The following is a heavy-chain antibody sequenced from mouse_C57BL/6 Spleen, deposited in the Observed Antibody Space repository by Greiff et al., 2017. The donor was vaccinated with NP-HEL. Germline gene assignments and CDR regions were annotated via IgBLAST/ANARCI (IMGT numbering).Heavy chain of an antibody. CDR1: GFTFSDYY. Sequence: EVKLMESGGGLVQPGGSLKLSCAASGFTFSDYYMYWVRQTPEQRLEWVAYISNGGGSTYYPDTVKGRFTISRDNAKNTLYLQMSRLKTEDTAKDDGARHVYYGSSDGYFDYWGKGTTLTVSS. CDR3: ARHVYYGSSDGYFDY. J-gene: IGHJ2*01. D-gene: IGHD1-1*01. V-gene: IGHV5-12*01. CDR2: ISNGGGST.